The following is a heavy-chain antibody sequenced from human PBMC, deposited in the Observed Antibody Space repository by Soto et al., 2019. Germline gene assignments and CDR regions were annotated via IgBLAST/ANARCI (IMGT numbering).Heavy chain of an antibody. V-gene: IGHV3-7*03. D-gene: IGHD4-17*01. Sequence: GGSLRLSCAASGFTFSSYWMSWVRQAPGKGLEWVANIKTDGSEKYYMDSVRGRFTTSRENARNFFFLQMNSLTGSDTAADGCRRDETPYALHVWGLETSVSIAS. J-gene: IGHJ6*02. CDR1: GFTFSSYW. CDR2: IKTDGSEK. CDR3: RRDETPYALHV.